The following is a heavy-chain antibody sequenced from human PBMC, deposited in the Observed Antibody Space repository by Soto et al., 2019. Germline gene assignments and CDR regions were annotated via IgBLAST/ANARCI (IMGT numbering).Heavy chain of an antibody. CDR3: ARGGHVVVVTAALDY. CDR2: VNPSGGHT. CDR1: GDTFTDYY. D-gene: IGHD2-21*02. J-gene: IGHJ4*02. V-gene: IGHV1-46*01. Sequence: QVQLMQSGAEVKKPGASVKVSCKASGDTFTDYYIHWVRQAPGQGLEWMGTVNPSGGHTTYAQHFLGRVTMTRDTSTSTLYMELTSLKSYDRAVYYCARGGHVVVVTAALDYWGQGTLVTVSS.